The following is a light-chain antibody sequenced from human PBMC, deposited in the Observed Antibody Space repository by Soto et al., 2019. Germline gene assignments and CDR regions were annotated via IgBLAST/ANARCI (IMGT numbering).Light chain of an antibody. V-gene: IGLV2-14*01. Sequence: QSALTQPASVSGSPGQSITISCTGTSSDVGGYNYVSWYQQYPGKAPKLMIYDVNNRPSGVSNRLSGSKSDNTASLAISGLQAEDEADYYCCSYTNNSTRVFGGGTKLTVL. J-gene: IGLJ2*01. CDR1: SSDVGGYNY. CDR3: CSYTNNSTRV. CDR2: DVN.